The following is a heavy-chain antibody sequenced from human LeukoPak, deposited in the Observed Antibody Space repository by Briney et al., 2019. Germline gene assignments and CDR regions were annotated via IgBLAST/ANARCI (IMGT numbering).Heavy chain of an antibody. V-gene: IGHV1-69*06. J-gene: IGHJ6*03. Sequence: GSSAKVSCKASGGTFSNYAISWVRQAPGQGLEWMGGIIPMLGTANYAQKFQGRVTITADKSTSTAYMELSSLRSEDTVVYYCARGYVDTAMVLDYFYYMDVWGKGTTVTVSS. CDR2: IIPMLGTA. CDR1: GGTFSNYA. CDR3: ARGYVDTAMVLDYFYYMDV. D-gene: IGHD5-18*01.